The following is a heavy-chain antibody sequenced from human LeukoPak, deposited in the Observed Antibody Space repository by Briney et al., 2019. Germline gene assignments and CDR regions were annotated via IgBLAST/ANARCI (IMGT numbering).Heavy chain of an antibody. V-gene: IGHV1-18*01. CDR2: ISAYTGNT. Sequence: GASVKVSCKASGGTFISSAISWVRQAPGQGLEWMGWISAYTGNTNYAQKLQGRVTMTTDTSTSTAYMDLRSLRSDDTAVYYCARDNPTLLNPRLDIWGQGTMVTVSS. CDR3: ARDNPTLLNPRLDI. D-gene: IGHD2/OR15-2a*01. CDR1: GGTFISSA. J-gene: IGHJ3*02.